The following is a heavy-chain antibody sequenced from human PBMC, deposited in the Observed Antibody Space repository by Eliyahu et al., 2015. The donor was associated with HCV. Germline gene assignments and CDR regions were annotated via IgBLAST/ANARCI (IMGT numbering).Heavy chain of an antibody. J-gene: IGHJ4*02. CDR3: AKDRAVLLWFGGPLYFDY. CDR1: GFTFSSXA. V-gene: IGHV3-23*01. D-gene: IGHD3-10*01. Sequence: EVQLLESGGGLVQPGGSLRLSCAASGFTFSSXAMSWVXQAPGKGLEWVSAISGSGGSTYYADSXKGRFTISRDNSKNTLYLQMNSLRAEDTAVYYCAKDRAVLLWFGGPLYFDYWGQGTLVTVSS. CDR2: ISGSGGST.